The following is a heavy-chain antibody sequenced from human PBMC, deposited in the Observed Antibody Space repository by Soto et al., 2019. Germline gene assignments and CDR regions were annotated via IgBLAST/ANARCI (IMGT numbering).Heavy chain of an antibody. CDR2: IWHDGSNK. D-gene: IGHD2-15*01. V-gene: IGHV3-33*01. J-gene: IGHJ6*02. CDR1: GFTFSSYG. CDR3: ARAYCSGGSCYRVYYGMDV. Sequence: GGSLRLSCAASGFTFSSYGMHWVRQAPGKGLEWVAVIWHDGSNKYYADSVKGRFTISRDNSKNTLYLQMNSLRAEDTAVYYCARAYCSGGSCYRVYYGMDVWGQGTTVTVSS.